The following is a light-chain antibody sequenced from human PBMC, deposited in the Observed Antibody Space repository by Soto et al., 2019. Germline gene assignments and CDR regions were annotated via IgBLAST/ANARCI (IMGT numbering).Light chain of an antibody. V-gene: IGKV1-33*01. Sequence: DIQMTQSPSSLSASVGDRVTITCQASQDISNYLNWYQQKPGKAPKLLIYDASNLETGVPSRFSGSGSGTDFTFTISSLQPEDFAVYYCHQYGSSPFTFGPGTKVDIK. CDR1: QDISNY. CDR2: DAS. J-gene: IGKJ3*01. CDR3: HQYGSSPFT.